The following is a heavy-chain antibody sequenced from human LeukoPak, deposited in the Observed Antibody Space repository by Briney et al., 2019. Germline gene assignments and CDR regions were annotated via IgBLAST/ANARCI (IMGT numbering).Heavy chain of an antibody. CDR3: AYCSSTSCYS. CDR1: GGSFSCYY. J-gene: IGHJ4*02. D-gene: IGHD2-2*01. V-gene: IGHV4-34*01. Sequence: SETLSLTCAVYGGSFSCYYWSWIRQPPGKGLEWIGEINHSGSTNYNPSLKSRVTISVDTSKNQFSLKLSSVTAADTAVYYCAYCSSTSCYSWGQGTLVTVSS. CDR2: INHSGST.